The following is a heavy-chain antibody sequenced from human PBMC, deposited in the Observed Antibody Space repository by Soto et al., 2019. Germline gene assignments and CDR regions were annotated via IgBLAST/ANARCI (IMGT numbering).Heavy chain of an antibody. D-gene: IGHD2-21*02. Sequence: ASVKVSCKAYGYTFTGYYMHWVRQAPGQGLEWMGWINPNSGGTNYAQKFQGWVTMTRDTSISTAYMELSRLRSDDTAVYYCARDFRAYCGGDCYSGAFDIWGQGTVVTVSS. CDR3: ARDFRAYCGGDCYSGAFDI. CDR1: GYTFTGYY. J-gene: IGHJ3*02. CDR2: INPNSGGT. V-gene: IGHV1-2*04.